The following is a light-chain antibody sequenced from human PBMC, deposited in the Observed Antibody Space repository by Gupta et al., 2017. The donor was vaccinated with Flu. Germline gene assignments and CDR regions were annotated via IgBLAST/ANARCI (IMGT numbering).Light chain of an antibody. J-gene: IGLJ1*01. CDR2: QDN. Sequence: SFELRQPPSVSVSPGQTASITCSGESLGEKFACWYQQKPGQSPVLIIYQDNKRPSGVAERFSGSTSGDTATLTISGAQTVDEGDYYCQAWDDRRGVFGPGTTVTVL. CDR3: QAWDDRRGV. V-gene: IGLV3-1*01. CDR1: SLGEKF.